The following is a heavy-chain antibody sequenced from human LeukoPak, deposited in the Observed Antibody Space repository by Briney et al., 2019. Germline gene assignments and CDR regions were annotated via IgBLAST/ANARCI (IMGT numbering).Heavy chain of an antibody. V-gene: IGHV3-7*01. CDR3: ARGKVAALTPLDY. D-gene: IGHD6-13*01. J-gene: IGHJ4*02. Sequence: GGSLRLSCAASGFTFSSYWMSWVRQAPGKGLEWVANIKQDGSEKYYVDSVKGRFTISRDNAKNSLYLQMNSLRAEDTAVYYCARGKVAALTPLDYWGQGTLVTVSS. CDR2: IKQDGSEK. CDR1: GFTFSSYW.